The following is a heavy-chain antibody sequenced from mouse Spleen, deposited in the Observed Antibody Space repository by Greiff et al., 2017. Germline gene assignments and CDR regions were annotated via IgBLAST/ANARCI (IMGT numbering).Heavy chain of an antibody. D-gene: IGHD4-1*01. J-gene: IGHJ2*01. V-gene: IGHV1-5*01. CDR1: GYTFTSYW. Sequence: EVQLQQSGAELVKPGASVKMSCKASGYTFTSYWMHWVKQRPGQGLEWIGAIYPGNSDTSYNQKFKGKAKLTAVTSTSTAYMELSSLTNEDSAVYYCTRGEGKLGPYYFDYWGQGTTLTVSS. CDR2: IYPGNSDT. CDR3: TRGEGKLGPYYFDY.